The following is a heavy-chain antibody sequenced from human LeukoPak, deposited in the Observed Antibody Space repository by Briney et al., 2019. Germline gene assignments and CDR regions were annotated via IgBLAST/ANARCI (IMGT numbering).Heavy chain of an antibody. D-gene: IGHD2-2*01. Sequence: SETLSLTCTVSGGSISSYYWSWIRQPPGKGLEWIGRIYSSGSPNYNRSLKTRVAISVETPRTQFSLKLASVTPADTAVFHCARALYWSKGLDYWGQGTLVTVSS. V-gene: IGHV4-59*08. CDR2: IYSSGSP. CDR1: GGSISSYY. CDR3: ARALYWSKGLDY. J-gene: IGHJ4*02.